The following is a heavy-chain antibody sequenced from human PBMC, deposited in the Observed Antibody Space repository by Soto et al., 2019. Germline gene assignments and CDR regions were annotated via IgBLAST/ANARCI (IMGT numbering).Heavy chain of an antibody. Sequence: EVQFVESGGGLVQPGGSLRLSCSASGFTFSNYAMHWVRQAPGKGLEYVSVISSNGDNIYYADSVRGRFTISRANSKNTLYLQMSSLSTEDTAMYYCVSSRRPAGVISGGSDNGFDPWGQGTQVTVAS. CDR1: GFTFSNYA. J-gene: IGHJ5*02. CDR2: ISSNGDNI. D-gene: IGHD2-8*01. CDR3: VSSRRPAGVISGGSDNGFDP. V-gene: IGHV3-64D*06.